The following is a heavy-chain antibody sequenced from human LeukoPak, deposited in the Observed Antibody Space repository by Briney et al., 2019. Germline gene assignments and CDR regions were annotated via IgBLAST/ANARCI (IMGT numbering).Heavy chain of an antibody. Sequence: GGSLRLSCATSGFTFSGFAMRWVRQAPGKGLEWVSSISGSGRDTYYADSVKGRFTISRDNSKNTLYLQMNSLTAEDTALYYCARRSPEYNYDHWGQGTLVTVSS. CDR1: GFTFSGFA. D-gene: IGHD6-6*01. V-gene: IGHV3-23*01. CDR2: ISGSGRDT. J-gene: IGHJ4*02. CDR3: ARRSPEYNYDH.